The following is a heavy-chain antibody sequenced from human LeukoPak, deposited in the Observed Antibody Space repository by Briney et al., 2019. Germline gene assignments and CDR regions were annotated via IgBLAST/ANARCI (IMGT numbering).Heavy chain of an antibody. V-gene: IGHV1-69*10. CDR1: GGTFSSYA. CDR2: IIPILGIA. Sequence: EASVKVSCKASGGTFSSYAISWVRQAPGQGLEWMGGIIPILGIANYAQKFQGRITITADKSTSTAYMELSSLRSEDTAVYYCARASSSSWPEYFQHWGQGTLVTVSS. D-gene: IGHD6-13*01. CDR3: ARASSSSWPEYFQH. J-gene: IGHJ1*01.